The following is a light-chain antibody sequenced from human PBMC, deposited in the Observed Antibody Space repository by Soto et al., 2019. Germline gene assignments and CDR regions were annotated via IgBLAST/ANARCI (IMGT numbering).Light chain of an antibody. Sequence: EIVLTQSPGTLSLSPGERATLSCRASQSVSSSYLAWYQQKPGQAPRLLIYGASSRATGIPDRFSGSGSGTDFTITISRLEPEGLAVYYFHQYGRWWTFGQGTKVELK. CDR1: QSVSSSY. CDR3: HQYGRWWT. J-gene: IGKJ1*01. V-gene: IGKV3-20*01. CDR2: GAS.